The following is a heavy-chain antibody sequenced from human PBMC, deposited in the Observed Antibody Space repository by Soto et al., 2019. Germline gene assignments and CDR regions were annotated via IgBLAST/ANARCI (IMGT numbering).Heavy chain of an antibody. CDR1: GASLSYGGYS. Sequence: QLRLQESGSGVVKTSESLSLTCTVFGASLSYGGYSWSWIRQSPGGGLEWIGNITHLENTYFNPSVKSLLTMSIDRTKHQFSLILTSMTAADKGVYYCVRGGGYDSFEYWGQGILVTVSS. CDR2: ITHLENT. J-gene: IGHJ4*02. D-gene: IGHD5-12*01. CDR3: VRGGGYDSFEY. V-gene: IGHV4-30-2*06.